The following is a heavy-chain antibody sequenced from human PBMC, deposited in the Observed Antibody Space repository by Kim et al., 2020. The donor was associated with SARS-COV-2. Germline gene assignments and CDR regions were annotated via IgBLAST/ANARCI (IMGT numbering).Heavy chain of an antibody. J-gene: IGHJ4*02. Sequence: GGSTTYADSVKGRFTISRDNSKNTLHLQMNSLRAEDTAVYFCAKDFMRDYWGQGSLVTVSS. CDR2: GGST. V-gene: IGHV3-23*01. CDR3: AKDFMRDY. D-gene: IGHD3-16*01.